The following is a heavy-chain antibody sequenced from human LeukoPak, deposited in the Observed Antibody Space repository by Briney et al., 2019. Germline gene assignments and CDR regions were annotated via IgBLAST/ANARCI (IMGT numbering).Heavy chain of an antibody. CDR1: GGSISSGDYY. Sequence: SETLSLTCTVSGGSISSGDYYWSWIRQPPGKGLEWIGYIYYSGSTYYNPSLKSRVTISVDTSKNQFSLKLSSVTAADTAVYYCARELGDYGGNAENWFDPWGQGTLVTVSS. CDR2: IYYSGST. D-gene: IGHD4-23*01. V-gene: IGHV4-30-4*01. CDR3: ARELGDYGGNAENWFDP. J-gene: IGHJ5*02.